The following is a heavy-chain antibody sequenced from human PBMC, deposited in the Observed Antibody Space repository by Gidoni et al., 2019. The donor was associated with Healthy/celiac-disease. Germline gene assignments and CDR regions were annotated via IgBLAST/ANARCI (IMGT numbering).Heavy chain of an antibody. J-gene: IGHJ5*02. CDR2: ISGSGGST. Sequence: EVQLLESGGGLVQPGGSLRLSCPAHGVTFASYAMSWVRPAPGKGLEWVSAISGSGGSTYYADSVKGRFTISRDNSKNTLYLQMNSLRAEDTAVYYCAPGGGVVTLYNWFDPWGQGTLVTVSS. D-gene: IGHD2-15*01. CDR1: GVTFASYA. CDR3: APGGGVVTLYNWFDP. V-gene: IGHV3-23*01.